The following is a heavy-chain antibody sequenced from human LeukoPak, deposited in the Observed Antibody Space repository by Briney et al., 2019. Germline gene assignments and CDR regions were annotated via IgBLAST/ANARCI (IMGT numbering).Heavy chain of an antibody. Sequence: GTSLRLSCAVSGFTIRIYGMHWVRQAPGKGLEWVAMISHDGGAKYYGDSVKGRFTISRDDSKNTLYLQMNSLSTEDTALYYCAKDWGSSDWYNYFDPWGQGTLVTVSP. V-gene: IGHV3-30*18. CDR3: AKDWGSSDWYNYFDP. J-gene: IGHJ5*02. D-gene: IGHD6-19*01. CDR1: GFTIRIYG. CDR2: ISHDGGAK.